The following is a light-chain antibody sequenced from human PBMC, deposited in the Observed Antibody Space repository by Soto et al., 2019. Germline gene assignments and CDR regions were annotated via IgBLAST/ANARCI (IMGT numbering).Light chain of an antibody. J-gene: IGKJ1*01. CDR1: QNIYSW. Sequence: DIQMTQSPSTLSASVGGRVFITCRASQNIYSWLAWYQQKPGMAPKLLIYKASTLESGVPSRFSGSGSGTEFTLIISGLQPDDSATYYCQHYESYSTFGQGTKVDIK. CDR2: KAS. CDR3: QHYESYST. V-gene: IGKV1-5*03.